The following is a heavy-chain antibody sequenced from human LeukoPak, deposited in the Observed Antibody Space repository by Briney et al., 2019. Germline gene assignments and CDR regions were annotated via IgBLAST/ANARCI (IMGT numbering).Heavy chain of an antibody. Sequence: SQTLSLTCAISGDGLSSNTAAWHWIRQSPSRGLEWLGRTYYRSKWYSDYAVSVKNRITIHPDTSKDQFSLQLNSVIPEDTAVYYCARIPPPGNYFYFYGMDVWGQGTTVTVSS. CDR1: GDGLSSNTAA. CDR3: ARIPPPGNYFYFYGMDV. D-gene: IGHD2-21*01. J-gene: IGHJ6*02. CDR2: TYYRSKWYS. V-gene: IGHV6-1*01.